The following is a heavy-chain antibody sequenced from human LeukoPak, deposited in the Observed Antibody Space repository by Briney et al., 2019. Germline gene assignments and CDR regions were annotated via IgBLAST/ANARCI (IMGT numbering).Heavy chain of an antibody. CDR2: ISGSGSST. CDR3: AKVRAISHSSGYYPYDY. D-gene: IGHD3-22*01. CDR1: GFTFDDYG. J-gene: IGHJ4*02. Sequence: AGGSLRLSCAASGFTFDDYGMSWVRQAPGKGLEWVSDISGSGSSTNYADSVRGRFTISRDTSKNTVYLQMNSLRDEDTAVYYCAKVRAISHSSGYYPYDYWGQGTLVTVSS. V-gene: IGHV3-23*01.